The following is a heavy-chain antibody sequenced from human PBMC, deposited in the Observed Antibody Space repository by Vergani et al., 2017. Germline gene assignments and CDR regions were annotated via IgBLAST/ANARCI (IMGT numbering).Heavy chain of an antibody. CDR2: VSGSSATP. CDR3: ARDSDYYDSSGYPRNFGY. CDR1: GFSFPGYA. J-gene: IGHJ4*02. Sequence: EVQLLESGGGLVQPGGSLRLSCEASGFSFPGYAMSWVRQAPGKGLEWVSSVSGSSATPYYADSVKGRFIISRDNSKNTLHLQMNSLRADDTAVYYCARDSDYYDSSGYPRNFGYWGQGTLVTVSS. D-gene: IGHD3-22*01. V-gene: IGHV3-23*01.